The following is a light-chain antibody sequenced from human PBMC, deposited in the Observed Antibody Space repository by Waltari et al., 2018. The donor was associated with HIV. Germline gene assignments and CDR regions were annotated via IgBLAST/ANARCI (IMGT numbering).Light chain of an antibody. CDR2: ATS. V-gene: IGKV1-39*01. CDR3: QQTYNKPLT. Sequence: DTQMTQFPSSRSASVGDSVTITCRASQSISRNLNWYQVKPGKAPKLLIYATSTLQSGVPLRFSGSGSGTDFTLTISSLQPEDFASYYCQQTYNKPLTFGGGTTVEI. J-gene: IGKJ4*01. CDR1: QSISRN.